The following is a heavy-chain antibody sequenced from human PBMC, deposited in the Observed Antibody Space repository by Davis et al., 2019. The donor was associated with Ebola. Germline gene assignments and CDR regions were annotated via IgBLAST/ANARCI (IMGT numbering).Heavy chain of an antibody. CDR1: GGSVSSGSYY. Sequence: SETLSLTCTVSGGSVSSGSYYWSWIRQPPGKGLEWIGYVSDSGSTNYNPSLRSRVTILVDTSKNQFSLKLTSVTAADTAVYYCAQHGGLAVAGNFDYWGQGTLVTVSS. D-gene: IGHD6-19*01. J-gene: IGHJ4*02. CDR2: VSDSGST. V-gene: IGHV4-61*01. CDR3: AQHGGLAVAGNFDY.